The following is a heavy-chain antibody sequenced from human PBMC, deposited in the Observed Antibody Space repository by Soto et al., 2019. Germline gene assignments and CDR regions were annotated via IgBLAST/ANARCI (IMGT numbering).Heavy chain of an antibody. CDR3: ARVGAYGDYFDY. Sequence: GGSLRLSCAASGFTFSNAWMSWVRQAPGKGLEWVSYISSSSSYTNYADSVKGRFTISRDNAKYSLYLQMNSLRAEDTAVYYCARVGAYGDYFDYWGQGTLVTVSS. V-gene: IGHV3-11*06. J-gene: IGHJ4*02. CDR2: ISSSSSYT. D-gene: IGHD4-17*01. CDR1: GFTFSNAW.